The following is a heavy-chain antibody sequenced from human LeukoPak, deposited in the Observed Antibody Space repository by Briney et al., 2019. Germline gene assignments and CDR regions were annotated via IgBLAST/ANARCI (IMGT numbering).Heavy chain of an antibody. CDR3: ARALITFGAAVAKGFDC. CDR2: IYYSGNT. Sequence: PSETLSLTCTVSGGSFSTYYWSWVRQPPAKGLEWIGYIYYSGNTDYNPSLESRVTMSLDTSKNQFSLNLNSVTAADTAVYYCARALITFGAAVAKGFDCWGQGTLVTVSS. J-gene: IGHJ4*02. CDR1: GGSFSTYY. V-gene: IGHV4-59*01. D-gene: IGHD3-16*01.